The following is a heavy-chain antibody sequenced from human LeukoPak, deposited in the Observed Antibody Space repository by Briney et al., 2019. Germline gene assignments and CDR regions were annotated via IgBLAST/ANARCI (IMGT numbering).Heavy chain of an antibody. CDR1: GFTFSSYA. Sequence: GGSLRLSCAASGFTFSSYAMHWVRQAPGKGLEWVAIISYDGNNKYYADSVKGRFTISRDNSKNTLYLQMNSLRPEDTAVYYCARLLYYYDSSIYQRYFDYWGQGTLVTVSS. CDR2: ISYDGNNK. V-gene: IGHV3-30-3*01. J-gene: IGHJ4*02. CDR3: ARLLYYYDSSIYQRYFDY. D-gene: IGHD3-22*01.